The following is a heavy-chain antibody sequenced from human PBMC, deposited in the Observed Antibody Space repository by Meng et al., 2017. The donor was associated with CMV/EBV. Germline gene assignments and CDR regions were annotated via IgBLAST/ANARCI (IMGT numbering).Heavy chain of an antibody. J-gene: IGHJ6*02. Sequence: GGSLRLSCAASGFTFSIHWMHWVRQAPGKGLVWVSCTNSDGSSTSYADSVKGRFTISRDNDKNTLYLQMNSLRAEDTAVYYCARDQVTPGFYYSSSSTQYGMDVWGQGTTVTVSS. V-gene: IGHV3-74*01. CDR2: TNSDGSST. CDR1: GFTFSIHW. D-gene: IGHD6-6*01. CDR3: ARDQVTPGFYYSSSSTQYGMDV.